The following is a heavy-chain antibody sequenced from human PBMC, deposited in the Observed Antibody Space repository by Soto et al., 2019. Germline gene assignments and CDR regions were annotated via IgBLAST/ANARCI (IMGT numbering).Heavy chain of an antibody. CDR1: GFTFSSHG. D-gene: IGHD6-19*01. Sequence: QVQLVESGGGVVQPGRSLRLSCVASGFTFSSHGMHWVRQAPGKGLEWVAVISHDGTKKYYADPVKGRFTISRDNSKNTLYLLMNSLKTEDTAFYYCANFYSRGWYYWGRGTLVTVSS. CDR2: ISHDGTKK. CDR3: ANFYSRGWYY. V-gene: IGHV3-30*18. J-gene: IGHJ4*02.